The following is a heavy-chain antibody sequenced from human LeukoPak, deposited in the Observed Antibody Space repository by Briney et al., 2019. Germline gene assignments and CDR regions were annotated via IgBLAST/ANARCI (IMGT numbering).Heavy chain of an antibody. CDR2: ISWNSGSI. CDR3: VKGHCSSSSCFPNYYYYMDV. Sequence: GRSLRLSCAGSGFTFDEHAMHWVRQAPGKGLEWVSGISWNSGSIAYADSVKGRFTISRDNAKNLLFLQMSSLRAADTALYYCVKGHCSSSSCFPNYYYYMDVWGTGTTVTVS. J-gene: IGHJ6*03. V-gene: IGHV3-9*01. D-gene: IGHD2-15*01. CDR1: GFTFDEHA.